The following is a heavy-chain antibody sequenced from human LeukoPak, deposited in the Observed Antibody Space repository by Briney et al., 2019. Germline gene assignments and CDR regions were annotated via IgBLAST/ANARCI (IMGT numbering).Heavy chain of an antibody. CDR1: GFTFSSYA. J-gene: IGHJ3*02. CDR3: ARAGHYDSSYRSGGDDAFDI. D-gene: IGHD3-22*01. CDR2: ISGSGGST. Sequence: GGSLRLSCAASGFTFSSYAMSWVRQAPGKGLEWVSAISGSGGSTYYADSVKGRFAISRDNSKNTLYLQMNSLRAEGTAVYYCARAGHYDSSYRSGGDDAFDIWGQGTLVTVSS. V-gene: IGHV3-23*01.